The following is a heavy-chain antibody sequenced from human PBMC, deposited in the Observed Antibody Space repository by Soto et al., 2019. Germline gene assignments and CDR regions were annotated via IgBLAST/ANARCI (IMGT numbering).Heavy chain of an antibody. CDR2: IRSKPNNYAT. CDR3: SRQASDFWSGKPQYYMDV. CDR1: GLTFSGSA. Sequence: PGGSLRLSCAASGLTFSGSAMHWVRQASGQGLEWVGRIRSKPNNYATAYGASVKGKFTISRDDSKKTAYIKMNSLNTEDTAVYYCSRQASDFWSGKPQYYMDVWGKGT. J-gene: IGHJ6*03. D-gene: IGHD3-3*01. V-gene: IGHV3-73*01.